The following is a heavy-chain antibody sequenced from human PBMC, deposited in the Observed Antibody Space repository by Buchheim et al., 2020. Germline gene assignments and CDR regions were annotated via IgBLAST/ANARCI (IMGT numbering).Heavy chain of an antibody. CDR1: GYTFTGYY. Sequence: QVQLVQSGAEVKKPGASVKVSCKASGYTFTGYYMHWVRQAPGQGLEWMGWINPNSGGTNYAQKFQGRVTMTRDTSISTAYMGLSRLRSDDTAVYYCARGMRRYYDSSGSTSPDWYFDLWGRGTL. CDR2: INPNSGGT. D-gene: IGHD3-22*01. J-gene: IGHJ2*01. CDR3: ARGMRRYYDSSGSTSPDWYFDL. V-gene: IGHV1-2*02.